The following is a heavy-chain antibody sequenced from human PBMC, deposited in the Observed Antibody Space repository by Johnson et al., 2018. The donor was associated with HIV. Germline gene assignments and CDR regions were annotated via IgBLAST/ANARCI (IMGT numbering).Heavy chain of an antibody. Sequence: QVQLVESGGGVVQPGGSLRLSCAASDFTFSSYGMHWVRQAPGKGLEWVSGISWNSGSIGYADSVKGRFTISRDNSKNTLYLQMNSLRHEDTAVYYCARDQGELRRTHAFDSWGQGTMVTVSS. CDR3: ARDQGELRRTHAFDS. J-gene: IGHJ3*02. V-gene: IGHV3-NL1*01. D-gene: IGHD1-14*01. CDR2: ISWNSGSI. CDR1: DFTFSSYG.